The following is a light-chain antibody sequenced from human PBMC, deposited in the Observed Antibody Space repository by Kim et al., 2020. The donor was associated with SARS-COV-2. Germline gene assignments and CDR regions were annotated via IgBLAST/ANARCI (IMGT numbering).Light chain of an antibody. CDR1: SLRSYY. CDR3: NSRDSSGNHVV. J-gene: IGLJ2*01. Sequence: ALGQTVRITCQRDSLRSYYASWYQQKPGQAPVIVIYGKNNRPSGIPDRFSGSSSGNTASLTITGAQAEDEADYYCNSRDSSGNHVVFGGGTQLTVL. V-gene: IGLV3-19*01. CDR2: GKN.